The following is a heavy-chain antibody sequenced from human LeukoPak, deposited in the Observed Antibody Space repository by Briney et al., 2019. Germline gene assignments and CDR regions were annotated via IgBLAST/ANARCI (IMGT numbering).Heavy chain of an antibody. V-gene: IGHV4-59*01. CDR1: GGSIRSYY. D-gene: IGHD2-15*01. J-gene: IGHJ5*02. Sequence: SETLSHTCTVSGGSIRSYYWSWIRQPPGKGLEWIGYIFYSGSTTYNPSLKSRVTISVDTSKNQFSLRLSSVTAADTAVYYCAKEGYCSGGACLGLGLFDPWGQGTLVTVSS. CDR3: AKEGYCSGGACLGLGLFDP. CDR2: IFYSGST.